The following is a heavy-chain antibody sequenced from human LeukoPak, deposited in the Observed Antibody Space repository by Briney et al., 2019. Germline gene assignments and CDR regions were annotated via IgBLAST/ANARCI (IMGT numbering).Heavy chain of an antibody. D-gene: IGHD6-19*01. CDR1: GFTFSSYE. J-gene: IGHJ6*04. Sequence: GGSLRLSCAASGFTFSSYEMNWVRQAPGKGLEWVSYISSSGSTIYYADSVKGRFTISRDNAKNSLYLQMNSLRAEDTAVYYCARARPPIAVGGPSLLDVWGKGTTVTVSS. CDR3: ARARPPIAVGGPSLLDV. CDR2: ISSSGSTI. V-gene: IGHV3-48*03.